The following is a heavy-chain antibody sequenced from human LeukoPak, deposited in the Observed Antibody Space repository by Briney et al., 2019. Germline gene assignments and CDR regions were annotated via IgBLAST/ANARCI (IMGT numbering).Heavy chain of an antibody. J-gene: IGHJ4*02. CDR2: INHSGST. V-gene: IGHV4-34*01. Sequence: PSETLSLTCAVYGGSFSGYYWSWIRQPPGKGLEWIGEINHSGSTNYNPSLKSRVTISVDTSKNQFSLKLSSVTAADTAVYYYKMATIVDFDYWGQGTRSPSPQ. CDR1: GGSFSGYY. CDR3: KMATIVDFDY. D-gene: IGHD5-24*01.